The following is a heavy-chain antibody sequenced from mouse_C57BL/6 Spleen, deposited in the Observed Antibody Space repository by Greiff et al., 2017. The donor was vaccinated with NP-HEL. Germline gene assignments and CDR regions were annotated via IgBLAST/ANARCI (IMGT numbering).Heavy chain of an antibody. V-gene: IGHV14-3*01. Sequence: EVQLQQSVAELVRPGASVKLSCTASGFNIKNTYMYWVKQRPEQGLEWIGRIDPANGNTKYAPKFQGKATITADTSSNTAYLQLSSLTSEDTAIYYCASITTVVAPGAMDYWGQRTSVTVSS. D-gene: IGHD1-1*01. CDR1: GFNIKNTY. CDR2: IDPANGNT. CDR3: ASITTVVAPGAMDY. J-gene: IGHJ4*01.